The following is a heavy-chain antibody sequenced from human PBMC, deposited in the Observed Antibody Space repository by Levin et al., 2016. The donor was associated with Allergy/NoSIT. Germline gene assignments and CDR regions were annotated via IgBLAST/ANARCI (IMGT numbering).Heavy chain of an antibody. D-gene: IGHD3-3*01. J-gene: IGHJ4*02. CDR1: GFTFSNYG. CDR2: ISSSSSTI. Sequence: GGSLRLSCEASGFTFSNYGMHWVRQAPGKGLEWVSYISSSSSTIYYADSVKGRFTISRDNAKNSLYLQMNSLRAEDTAVYYCASPLPHQIRFLEWPPRGFDYWGQGTLVTVSS. V-gene: IGHV3-48*01. CDR3: ASPLPHQIRFLEWPPRGFDY.